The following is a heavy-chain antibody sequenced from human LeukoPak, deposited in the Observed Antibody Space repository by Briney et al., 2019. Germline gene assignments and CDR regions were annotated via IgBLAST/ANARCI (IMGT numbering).Heavy chain of an antibody. CDR1: GGSISSYY. Sequence: KPSETLSLTCTVSGGSISSYYWSWIRQPPGKGLEWIGYIYYSGSTNYNPSLKSRVTISVDTSKNQFSLKLSSVTAADTAVYYCARGSGTFNYYYYYGMDVWGQGTTVTVSS. J-gene: IGHJ6*02. D-gene: IGHD1-26*01. V-gene: IGHV4-59*01. CDR3: ARGSGTFNYYYYYGMDV. CDR2: IYYSGST.